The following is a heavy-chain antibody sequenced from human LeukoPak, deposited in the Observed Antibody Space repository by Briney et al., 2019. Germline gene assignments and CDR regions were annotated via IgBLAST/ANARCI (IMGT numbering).Heavy chain of an antibody. Sequence: QPGGSLRLSCAASGFTFSTYSMNWVRQAPGKGLEWVSYISISSSTVYYADSVKGRFTISRDNAKNSLYLQMNSLRDEDTAVYYCARAVSGSGSYREYHFGMDVWGQGTTVTVSS. CDR1: GFTFSTYS. D-gene: IGHD3-10*01. CDR2: ISISSSTV. J-gene: IGHJ6*02. CDR3: ARAVSGSGSYREYHFGMDV. V-gene: IGHV3-48*02.